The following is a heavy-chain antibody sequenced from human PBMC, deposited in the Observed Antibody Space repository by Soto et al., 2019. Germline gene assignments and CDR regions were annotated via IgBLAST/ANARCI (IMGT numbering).Heavy chain of an antibody. V-gene: IGHV4-61*01. CDR3: ARDRDVQQWLAYYYYGMDV. CDR2: IYYSGST. Sequence: SETLFLTCTVSGGSVSSGSYYWSWIRQPPGKGLEWIGYIYYSGSTNYNPSLKSRVTISVDTSKNQFSLKLSSVTAADTAVYYCARDRDVQQWLAYYYYGMDVWGQGTTVTVSS. J-gene: IGHJ6*02. CDR1: GGSVSSGSYY. D-gene: IGHD6-19*01.